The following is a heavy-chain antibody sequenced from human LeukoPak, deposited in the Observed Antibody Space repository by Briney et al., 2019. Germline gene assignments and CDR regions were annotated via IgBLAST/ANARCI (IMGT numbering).Heavy chain of an antibody. J-gene: IGHJ4*02. D-gene: IGHD3-22*01. Sequence: GESLKISCKGSGYSFTSYWIGWVRQMPGKGLEWMGIIYPGDSDTRYSPSFQGQVTISADKSISTAYLQWSSLKASDTAMYYRARYGVRYYDSSGYYTYDYWGQGTLVTVSS. V-gene: IGHV5-51*01. CDR2: IYPGDSDT. CDR3: ARYGVRYYDSSGYYTYDY. CDR1: GYSFTSYW.